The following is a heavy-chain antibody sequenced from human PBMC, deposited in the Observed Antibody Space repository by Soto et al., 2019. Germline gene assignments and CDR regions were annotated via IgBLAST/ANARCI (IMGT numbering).Heavy chain of an antibody. D-gene: IGHD2-21*01. CDR3: ARTHGNVVGLNLEDTYFDP. CDR2: MYHSGSP. CDR1: GGSISTGDFS. Sequence: QVQLQASGPGLVKPSQTLSLICTVSGGSISTGDFSWSWIRQHPGKGLEWIGDMYHSGSPYYNPSLKRRLTISVHPSKSQCSLRLSSVTAADTAVYYCARTHGNVVGLNLEDTYFDPWGQGTLVTVSS. V-gene: IGHV4-31*03. J-gene: IGHJ5*02.